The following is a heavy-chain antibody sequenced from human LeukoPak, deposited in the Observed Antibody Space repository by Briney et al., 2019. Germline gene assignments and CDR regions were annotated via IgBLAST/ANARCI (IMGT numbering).Heavy chain of an antibody. CDR2: ISWNSDSI. Sequence: PGGSLRLSCAASGFTFDDYAMHWVRQAPGKGLEWVSGISWNSDSIGYADSVKGRFTISRDNAKNSLYLQMNSLRAEDMALYYCAKGSGWMWRYNWFDPWGQGTLVTVSS. J-gene: IGHJ5*02. CDR3: AKGSGWMWRYNWFDP. CDR1: GFTFDDYA. D-gene: IGHD6-19*01. V-gene: IGHV3-9*03.